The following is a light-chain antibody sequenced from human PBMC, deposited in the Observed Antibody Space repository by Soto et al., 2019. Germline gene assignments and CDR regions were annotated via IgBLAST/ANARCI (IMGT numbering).Light chain of an antibody. CDR3: QQSYTTPRIT. Sequence: DIQMTQSPSSLSASIGDSVIITCRASQDIGTYLNWYQHKPGKAPKHLIYAASSLQTGVPSRFTGSGSGTEFTLTIDSLQPEDFATYYCQQSYTTPRITFGQGTRPEIK. CDR2: AAS. V-gene: IGKV1-39*01. CDR1: QDIGTY. J-gene: IGKJ5*01.